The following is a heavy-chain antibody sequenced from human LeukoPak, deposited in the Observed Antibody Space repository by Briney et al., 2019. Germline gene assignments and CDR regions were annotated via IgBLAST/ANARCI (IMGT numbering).Heavy chain of an antibody. CDR1: GFTFSSYS. CDR3: ARDRGYYYHYYMDV. V-gene: IGHV3-48*01. CDR2: ISSSSSTI. Sequence: GGSLRLSCAASGFTFSSYSMNWVRQAPGKGLEWVSYISSSSSTIYYADSVKGRFTISRDNAKNSLYLQMNSLRAEDTAVYYCARDRGYYYHYYMDVWGKGTTVTVSS. J-gene: IGHJ6*03.